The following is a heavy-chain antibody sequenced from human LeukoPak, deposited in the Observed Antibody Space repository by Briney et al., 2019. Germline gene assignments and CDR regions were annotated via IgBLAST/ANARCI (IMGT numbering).Heavy chain of an antibody. CDR2: IIPIFGTA. CDR3: ASDTTYDSSGYYPLDY. V-gene: IGHV1-69*05. D-gene: IGHD3-22*01. Sequence: ASVKVSCKASGGTFSSYAISWLRQAPGQGLEWMGGIIPIFGTANYAQKFQGRVTITTDESTSTAYMELSSLRSEDTAVYYCASDTTYDSSGYYPLDYWGQGTLVTVSS. CDR1: GGTFSSYA. J-gene: IGHJ4*02.